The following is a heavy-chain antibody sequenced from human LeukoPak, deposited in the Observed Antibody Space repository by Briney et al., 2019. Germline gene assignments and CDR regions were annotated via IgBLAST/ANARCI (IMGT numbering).Heavy chain of an antibody. V-gene: IGHV3-30-3*01. Sequence: GGSLRLSCAASGFTFSSYAMHWVRQAPGKGLEWVAVISYDGSNKYYADSVKGRFTISRDNSKNTLYLQMNSLRAEDTAVYYCARELDRFDAFDIWGQGTMVTVSS. CDR3: ARELDRFDAFDI. CDR1: GFTFSSYA. CDR2: ISYDGSNK. J-gene: IGHJ3*02.